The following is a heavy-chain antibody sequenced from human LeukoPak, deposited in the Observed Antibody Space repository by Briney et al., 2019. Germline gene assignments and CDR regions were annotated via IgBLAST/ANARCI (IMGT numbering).Heavy chain of an antibody. CDR3: ARDVGTTGWHTFDY. Sequence: SQTLSLTCAISGDSVSSNNGAWNWIRQSPSRGLEWLGRTYYRSKWYNDYAETLISRITISPVTSKNQFSLQLYSVTPEDTAVYYCARDVGTTGWHTFDYWGQGTLVTVSS. CDR2: TYYRSKWYN. CDR1: GDSVSSNNGA. J-gene: IGHJ4*02. V-gene: IGHV6-1*01. D-gene: IGHD3-9*01.